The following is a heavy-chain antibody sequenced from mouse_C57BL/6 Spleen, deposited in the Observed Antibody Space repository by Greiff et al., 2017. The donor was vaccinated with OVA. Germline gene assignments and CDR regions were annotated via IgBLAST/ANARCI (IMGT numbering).Heavy chain of an antibody. V-gene: IGHV5-16*01. J-gene: IGHJ1*03. Sequence: EVHLVESEGGLVQPGSSMKLSCTASGFTFSDYYMAWVRQVPEKGLEWVANINYDASSTYYLDSLKSRFLISSDNAKNILYLQMSSLKSEDTATYYCARDRGGCDVWYFDVWGTGTTVTVSS. D-gene: IGHD3-1*01. CDR2: INYDASST. CDR1: GFTFSDYY. CDR3: ARDRGGCDVWYFDV.